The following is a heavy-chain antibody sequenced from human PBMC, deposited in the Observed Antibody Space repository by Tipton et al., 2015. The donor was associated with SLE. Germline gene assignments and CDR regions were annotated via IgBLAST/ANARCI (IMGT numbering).Heavy chain of an antibody. V-gene: IGHV4-34*01. Sequence: TLSLTCAVYGGSFSGYSWSWIRQPPGKGLEWIGEIDHFGNTNYNPSLKSRVTVSVDTSKNQFSLKLSSVAAADTAVYYCARVRVVAATGWFDSWGQGTLVTVSS. D-gene: IGHD2-15*01. CDR2: IDHFGNT. J-gene: IGHJ5*01. CDR3: ARVRVVAATGWFDS. CDR1: GGSFSGYS.